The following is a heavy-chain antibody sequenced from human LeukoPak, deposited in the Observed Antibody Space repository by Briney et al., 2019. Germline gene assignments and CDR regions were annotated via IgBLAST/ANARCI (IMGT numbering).Heavy chain of an antibody. CDR3: AKPVRIPGVAGRHYYYYMDV. CDR2: IWYGGSNK. D-gene: IGHD6-19*01. CDR1: GFTFSSYG. V-gene: IGHV3-33*06. Sequence: GGSLRLSCAASGFTFSSYGMHWVRQAPGKGLEWVAVIWYGGSNKYYADSVKGRFTISRDNSKNTLYLQMNSLRAEDTAVYYCAKPVRIPGVAGRHYYYYMDVWGKGTTVTVSS. J-gene: IGHJ6*03.